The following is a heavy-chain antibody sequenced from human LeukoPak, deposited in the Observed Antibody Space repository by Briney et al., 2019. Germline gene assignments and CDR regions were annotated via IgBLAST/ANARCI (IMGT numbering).Heavy chain of an antibody. CDR2: IKQDGSEK. D-gene: IGHD2-2*02. Sequence: GGSLRLSCAASGFTFSSYWMSWVRQAPGKGLEWVANIKQDGSEKYYVDSVKGRFTISRDNAKNSLYLQMNSLRAEDTAVYYCASHTSSSSIPYYFDYWGQGTLVTVSS. CDR1: GFTFSSYW. J-gene: IGHJ4*02. CDR3: ASHTSSSSIPYYFDY. V-gene: IGHV3-7*01.